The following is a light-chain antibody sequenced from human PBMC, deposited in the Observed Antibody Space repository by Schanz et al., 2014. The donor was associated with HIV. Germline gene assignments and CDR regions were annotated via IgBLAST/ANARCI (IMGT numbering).Light chain of an antibody. Sequence: QSALTQPASVSGSPGQSISISCTGTSGDVGSYNYVSWYQQHPGKAPKLMIYDVSNRPAGVSNRFSGCKSGTTASLTIAGLRPEDEGDYYCSSYTSTNTVIFAGGTKLTVL. J-gene: IGLJ2*01. CDR3: SSYTSTNTVI. CDR1: SGDVGSYNY. V-gene: IGLV2-14*03. CDR2: DVS.